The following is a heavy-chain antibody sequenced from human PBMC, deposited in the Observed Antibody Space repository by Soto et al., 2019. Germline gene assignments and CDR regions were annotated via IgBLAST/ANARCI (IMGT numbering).Heavy chain of an antibody. CDR2: IIPIFGTA. D-gene: IGHD2-15*01. V-gene: IGHV1-69*12. J-gene: IGHJ5*02. CDR1: GGTFSSYA. CDR3: ARDRGYCSGGSCIYNWFDP. Sequence: QVQLVQSGAEVKKPGSSVKVSCKASGGTFSSYAISWVRQAPGQGLEWMGGIIPIFGTANYAQKSQGRVTITADESTSTAYMELSSLRSEDTAVYYCARDRGYCSGGSCIYNWFDPWGQGTLVTVSS.